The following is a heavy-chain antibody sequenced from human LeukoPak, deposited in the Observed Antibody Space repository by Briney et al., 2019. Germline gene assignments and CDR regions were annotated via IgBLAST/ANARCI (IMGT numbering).Heavy chain of an antibody. CDR3: ARTAEYYYDSSGYFDY. CDR1: GYSISSGYY. J-gene: IGHJ4*02. CDR2: IYHSGST. D-gene: IGHD3-22*01. Sequence: SETLSLTCAVSGYSISSGYYWGWIRQPPGKVLEGIGSIYHSGSTYYNPSLKSRVTISVDTSKNQFSLKLSSVTAADTAVYYCARTAEYYYDSSGYFDYWGQGTLVTVSS. V-gene: IGHV4-38-2*01.